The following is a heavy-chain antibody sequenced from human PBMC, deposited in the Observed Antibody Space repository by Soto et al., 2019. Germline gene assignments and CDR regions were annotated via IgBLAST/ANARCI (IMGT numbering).Heavy chain of an antibody. CDR3: ARVHSCSYHYFDY. V-gene: IGHV3-66*01. Sequence: EVQLVESGGGLVQPGGSLRLSCAASGFTVSSYHMSWVRQAPGKGLEWVSVIYSAGSADFADSVKGRFTMSRDNSKTTLYLQMSSLRAEDTAVYYCARVHSCSYHYFDYWGQRTLVTVSS. CDR2: IYSAGSA. J-gene: IGHJ4*02. CDR1: GFTVSSYH. D-gene: IGHD6-13*01.